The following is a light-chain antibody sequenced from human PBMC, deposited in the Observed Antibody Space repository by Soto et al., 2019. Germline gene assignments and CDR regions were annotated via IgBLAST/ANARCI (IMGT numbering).Light chain of an antibody. CDR3: LQYHTLWA. CDR2: RAS. CDR1: QNIYYN. J-gene: IGKJ1*01. Sequence: ILMTQSPATVSVSPGESATLSCRASQNIYYNVAWYQHRPGQAPILLIYRASTRAPGVPARFSGSGSGTEFTLNISSLQTEDFTVYSCLQYHTLWAFGQGTKVEI. V-gene: IGKV3-15*01.